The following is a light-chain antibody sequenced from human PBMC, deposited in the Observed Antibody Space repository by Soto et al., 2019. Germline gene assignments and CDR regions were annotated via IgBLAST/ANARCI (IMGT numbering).Light chain of an antibody. CDR2: DVT. CDR1: SGDVGV. Sequence: QSALTQPRSVSGSPGQSVTISCTGTSGDVGVVSWYQHHPGKGPKLIIYDVTKRPSGVPDRFSGSKSANTASLTISGLQTEDEADYYCCSYAVIDTSVVFGGGTKLTVL. CDR3: CSYAVIDTSVV. V-gene: IGLV2-11*01. J-gene: IGLJ2*01.